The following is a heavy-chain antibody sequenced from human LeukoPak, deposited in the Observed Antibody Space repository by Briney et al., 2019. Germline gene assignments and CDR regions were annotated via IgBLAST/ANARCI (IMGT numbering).Heavy chain of an antibody. CDR1: GGTLSSYA. J-gene: IGHJ5*02. V-gene: IGHV1-69*06. CDR2: IIPIFGTA. Sequence: GASVKVSCKASGGTLSSYAISWVRQAPGQGLEWMGGIIPIFGTANYAQKFQGRVTITADKSTSTAYMELSSLRSEDTAVYYCARDSSSWYFGFDPWGQGTLVTVSS. CDR3: ARDSSSWYFGFDP. D-gene: IGHD6-13*01.